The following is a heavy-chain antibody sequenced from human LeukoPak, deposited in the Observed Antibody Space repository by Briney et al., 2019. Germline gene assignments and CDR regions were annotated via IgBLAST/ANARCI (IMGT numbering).Heavy chain of an antibody. V-gene: IGHV1-2*02. CDR1: GYTFTGYY. CDR3: ATHHLCFVELSHYYYGMDV. Sequence: ASVKVSCKASGYTFTGYYMHWVRQAPGQGLEWMGWINPNSGGTNYAQKFQGRVTMTRDTSISTAYMELSRLRSDDTAVYYCATHHLCFVELSHYYYGMDVWGQGTTVTVSS. J-gene: IGHJ6*02. D-gene: IGHD3-10*01. CDR2: INPNSGGT.